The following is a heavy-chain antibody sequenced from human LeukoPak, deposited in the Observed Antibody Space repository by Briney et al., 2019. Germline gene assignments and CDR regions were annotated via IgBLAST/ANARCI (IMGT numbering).Heavy chain of an antibody. V-gene: IGHV3-23*01. CDR3: ARRGITRCSSHF. Sequence: GGSLRLSCAASGFALSNYVMSWVGQAPGRGLEGVSFVSGRGTSTYYADSVKGRFAISRDNYKNTLYLQMNRQRAGQTAMYYCARRGITRCSSHFWGRGTMVSV. J-gene: IGHJ2*01. D-gene: IGHD4/OR15-4a*01. CDR2: VSGRGTST. CDR1: GFALSNYV.